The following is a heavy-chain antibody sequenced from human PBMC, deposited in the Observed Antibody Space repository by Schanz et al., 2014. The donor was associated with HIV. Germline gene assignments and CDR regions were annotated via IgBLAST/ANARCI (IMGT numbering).Heavy chain of an antibody. J-gene: IGHJ6*02. CDR1: GFTFSSYA. CDR2: LWHDGSNK. CDR3: ARTSRIVIPDRDPRLSYLYGMDV. Sequence: QVQLVESGGGLVQPGGSLRLSCAASGFTFSSYAMSWVRQAPGKGLEWVAVLWHDGSNKYYVDSVKDRFTISRDNSKNTLYLQMNGLRAEDTAVYYCARTSRIVIPDRDPRLSYLYGMDVWGQGTTVTVSS. D-gene: IGHD1-26*01. V-gene: IGHV3-33*08.